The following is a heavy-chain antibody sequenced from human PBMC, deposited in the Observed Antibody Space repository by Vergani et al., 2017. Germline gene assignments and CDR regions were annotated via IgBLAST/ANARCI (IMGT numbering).Heavy chain of an antibody. J-gene: IGHJ4*02. CDR2: ISGSGGST. V-gene: IGHV3-23*01. D-gene: IGHD2-15*01. Sequence: EVQLLESGGGLVKPGGSLRLSCAASGFTFSSYAMSWVRQAPGKGLEWVSAISGSGGSTYYADSVKGRFTISRDNSKNTMYLQMNSLRAEDTAVYYCAKCREAATIYDYWGQGTLVTVSS. CDR3: AKCREAATIYDY. CDR1: GFTFSSYA.